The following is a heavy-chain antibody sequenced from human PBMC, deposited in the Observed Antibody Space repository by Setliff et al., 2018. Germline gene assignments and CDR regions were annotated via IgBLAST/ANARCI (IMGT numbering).Heavy chain of an antibody. V-gene: IGHV3-23*01. CDR2: ISGSGGAT. Sequence: GASVKVSCATSGFIFANYAMHWVRQSPGKGLEWVAAISGSGGATYYADSVKARFIISRDNTRSTVSLQLDRVKGEDTAVYYCARDPNGDYVGAFDPWGQGILVTV. D-gene: IGHD4-17*01. CDR1: GFIFANYA. CDR3: ARDPNGDYVGAFDP. J-gene: IGHJ5*02.